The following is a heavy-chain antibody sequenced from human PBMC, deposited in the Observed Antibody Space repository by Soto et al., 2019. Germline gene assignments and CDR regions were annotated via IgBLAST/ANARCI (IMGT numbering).Heavy chain of an antibody. V-gene: IGHV4-4*02. Sequence: PXETLYLTCTLSGCSVRAPDWWNWVRQSPDKGLEWIAEVHISGHSNYNPSLRSRVSVSIDSSKNQFYLNLNSVTAADTAIYYCARVRQGCSANNCYFDHWGQGTQVTVSS. CDR3: ARVRQGCSANNCYFDH. CDR2: VHISGHS. J-gene: IGHJ4*03. D-gene: IGHD1-1*01. CDR1: GCSVRAPDW.